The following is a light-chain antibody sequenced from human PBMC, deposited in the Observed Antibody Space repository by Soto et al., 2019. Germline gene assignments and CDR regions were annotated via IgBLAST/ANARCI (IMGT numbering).Light chain of an antibody. Sequence: QSVLTQPPSASGTPGQRVTISCSGSSSNIGSNTVNWYQQLPGTAPKLLIYSNNQRPSGVPDRFSGSKSGTSASLAISGLQSEDEADYYCAAWDDSLNGYVFVTGTQLTVL. CDR1: SSNIGSNT. J-gene: IGLJ1*01. CDR2: SNN. CDR3: AAWDDSLNGYV. V-gene: IGLV1-44*01.